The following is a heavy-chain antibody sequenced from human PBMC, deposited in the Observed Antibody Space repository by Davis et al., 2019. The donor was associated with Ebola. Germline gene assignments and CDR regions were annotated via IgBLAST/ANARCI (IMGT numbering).Heavy chain of an antibody. J-gene: IGHJ5*02. CDR1: GGTFSSYA. D-gene: IGHD6-19*01. V-gene: IGHV1-69*04. Sequence: SAKVSCKASGGTFSSYAISWVRQAPGQGLEWMGRIIPILGIANYAQKFQGRVTITADKSTSTAYMELSSLRSEDTAVYYCARDEGITVAGPLFDPWGQGTLVTVSS. CDR2: IIPILGIA. CDR3: ARDEGITVAGPLFDP.